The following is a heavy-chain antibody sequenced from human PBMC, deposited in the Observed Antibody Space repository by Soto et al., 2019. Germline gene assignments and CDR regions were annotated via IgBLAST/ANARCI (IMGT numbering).Heavy chain of an antibody. V-gene: IGHV3-21*01. Sequence: GWSLRLSCAASGFTFSSYSMNWVRQAPGKGLEWVSSISSSSSYIYYADSVKGRFTISRDNAKNSLYLQMNSLRAEDTAVYYCARVNMVRGVIMDYFEYWGPGT. CDR2: ISSSSSYI. D-gene: IGHD3-10*01. CDR3: ARVNMVRGVIMDYFEY. CDR1: GFTFSSYS. J-gene: IGHJ4*02.